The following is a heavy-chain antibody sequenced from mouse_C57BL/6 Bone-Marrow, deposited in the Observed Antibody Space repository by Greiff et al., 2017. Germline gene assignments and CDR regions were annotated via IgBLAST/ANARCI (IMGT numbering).Heavy chain of an antibody. Sequence: VQLKQSGPGLAKPSQTLSLTCSVTGYSITSDYWNWIRKFPGNKLEYIGYISYSGSTYYNPSLKSRISITRDTSKNQAYLQLNSVTTEDTATYYCARRGYYGSDAMDYWGQGTSVTVSS. CDR3: ARRGYYGSDAMDY. D-gene: IGHD1-1*01. J-gene: IGHJ4*01. V-gene: IGHV3-8*01. CDR1: GYSITSDY. CDR2: ISYSGST.